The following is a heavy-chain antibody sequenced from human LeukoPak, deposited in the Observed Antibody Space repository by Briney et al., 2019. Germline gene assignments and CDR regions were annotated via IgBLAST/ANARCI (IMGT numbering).Heavy chain of an antibody. CDR2: IKSKTDGGTR. J-gene: IGHJ4*02. CDR3: TTAPYYYDSSGSFVYFDY. D-gene: IGHD3-22*01. CDR1: GFTFSNAW. Sequence: GGSLRLSCAASGFTFSNAWMSWVRQAPGKGLEWVGRIKSKTDGGTRDYAAPVKGRFTISRDDSKNTLFLQMNSLKTEDTAVYYCTTAPYYYDSSGSFVYFDYWGQGSLVTASS. V-gene: IGHV3-15*01.